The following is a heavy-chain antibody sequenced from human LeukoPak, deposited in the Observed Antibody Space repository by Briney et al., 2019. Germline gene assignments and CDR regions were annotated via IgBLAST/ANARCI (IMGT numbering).Heavy chain of an antibody. V-gene: IGHV1-46*01. D-gene: IGHD4-23*01. Sequence: ASVKVSCKASGYTFTSNYIHWVRQAPGQGLEWMGIINPSGGSTSYAQKFQGRVTMTRDTSTSTVYMELSSLRSEDTAVYYCARDSRWPRGAFDIWGQGTMVTVSS. CDR3: ARDSRWPRGAFDI. CDR2: INPSGGST. CDR1: GYTFTSNY. J-gene: IGHJ3*02.